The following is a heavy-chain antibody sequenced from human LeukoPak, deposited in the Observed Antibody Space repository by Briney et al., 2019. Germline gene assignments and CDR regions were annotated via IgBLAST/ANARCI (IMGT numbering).Heavy chain of an antibody. V-gene: IGHV1-46*02. D-gene: IGHD6-19*01. Sequence: ASVKVSCKASGYPFNSYYMHWVRQAPGQGLEWMGIINPSGGSTAYAQKFQGSVTMTRDTSTSTVYMELSTLRSEDTAVYYCARDHGNSGWYRWFDPWGQGTLVTVSS. CDR1: GYPFNSYY. CDR3: ARDHGNSGWYRWFDP. J-gene: IGHJ5*02. CDR2: INPSGGST.